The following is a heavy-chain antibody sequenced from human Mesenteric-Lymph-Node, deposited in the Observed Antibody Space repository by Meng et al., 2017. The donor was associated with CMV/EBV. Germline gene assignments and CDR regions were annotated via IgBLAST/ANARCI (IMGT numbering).Heavy chain of an antibody. CDR3: ARDGPYYYDSSGYPSSFDY. J-gene: IGHJ4*02. V-gene: IGHV1-69*05. CDR2: IIPVLGTP. Sequence: SVKVSCKASGGTFSSYVISWVRQAPGQGLEWMGGIIPVLGTPNYAQKFQGRVTTTTDESTSTGYMELSSLRSEDTAVYYCARDGPYYYDSSGYPSSFDYWGQGTLVTVSS. D-gene: IGHD3-22*01. CDR1: GGTFSSYV.